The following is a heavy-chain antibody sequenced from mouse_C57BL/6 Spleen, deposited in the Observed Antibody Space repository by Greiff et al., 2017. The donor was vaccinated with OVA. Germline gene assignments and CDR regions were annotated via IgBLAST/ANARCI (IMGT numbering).Heavy chain of an antibody. V-gene: IGHV2-6*03. CDR2: IWSDGST. J-gene: IGHJ4*01. Sequence: QVQLKESGPGLVAPSQSLSITCTVSGFSLTSYGVHWVRQPPGKGLEWLVVIWSDGSTTYNSALKSRLSISKDNSKSQVFLKMNSLQTDDTAMYYCAREDSNYDYAMDYWGQGTSVTVSS. D-gene: IGHD2-5*01. CDR1: GFSLTSYG. CDR3: AREDSNYDYAMDY.